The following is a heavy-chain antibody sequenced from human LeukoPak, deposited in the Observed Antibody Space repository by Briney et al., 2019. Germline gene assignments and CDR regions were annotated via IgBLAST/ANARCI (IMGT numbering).Heavy chain of an antibody. CDR2: INPNSGGT. CDR1: GYTFTSYY. CDR3: AREGLGIGRAFDI. V-gene: IGHV1-2*02. Sequence: ASVKVSCKASGYTFTSYYIHWVRQAPGQGLEWMGWINPNSGGTNYAQKFQGRVTMTRDTSINTVYMELNNLRFDDTAVYYCAREGLGIGRAFDIWGHGTKVTVSS. J-gene: IGHJ3*02. D-gene: IGHD7-27*01.